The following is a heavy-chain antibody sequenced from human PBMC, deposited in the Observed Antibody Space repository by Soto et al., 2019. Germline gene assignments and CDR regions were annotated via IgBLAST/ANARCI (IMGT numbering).Heavy chain of an antibody. CDR1: GYTFTSYG. D-gene: IGHD3-22*01. V-gene: IGHV1-18*01. CDR3: ARDQSPKYYDSSGTFDY. CDR2: ISAYNGNT. Sequence: ASVKVSCKASGYTFTSYGISWVRQAPGQGLEWMGWISAYNGNTNYAQKLQGRVTMTTDTSTSTAYMELRSLRSDDTAVYYCARDQSPKYYDSSGTFDYWGQGTLVTVSS. J-gene: IGHJ4*02.